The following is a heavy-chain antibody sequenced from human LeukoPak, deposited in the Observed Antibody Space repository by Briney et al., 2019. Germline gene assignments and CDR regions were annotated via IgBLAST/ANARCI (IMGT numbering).Heavy chain of an antibody. Sequence: GRSLRLSCAASGFTFSSYGMHWVRRAPGKGLEWVAVISYDGSNKYYADSVKGRFTISRDNSKNTLYLQMNSLRAEDTAVYYCAKDRYSMARTYYFDYWGQGTLVTVSS. D-gene: IGHD3-10*01. CDR2: ISYDGSNK. V-gene: IGHV3-30*18. CDR1: GFTFSSYG. CDR3: AKDRYSMARTYYFDY. J-gene: IGHJ4*02.